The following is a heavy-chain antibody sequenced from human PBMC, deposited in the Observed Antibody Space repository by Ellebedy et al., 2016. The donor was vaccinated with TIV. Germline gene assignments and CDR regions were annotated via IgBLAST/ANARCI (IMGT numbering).Heavy chain of an antibody. V-gene: IGHV4-59*12. Sequence: SETLSLTXTVSGGSISSYYWSWIRQPPGKGLEWIGYIYYSGSTNYNPSLKSRVTISVDTSKNQFSLKLSSVTAADTAVYYCARESVGASAPYYFDYWGQGTLVTVSS. CDR1: GGSISSYY. D-gene: IGHD1-26*01. CDR2: IYYSGST. CDR3: ARESVGASAPYYFDY. J-gene: IGHJ4*02.